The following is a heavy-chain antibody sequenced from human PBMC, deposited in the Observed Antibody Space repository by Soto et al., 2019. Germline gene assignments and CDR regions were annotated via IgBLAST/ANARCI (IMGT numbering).Heavy chain of an antibody. CDR1: GYTFASYY. J-gene: IGHJ6*02. Sequence: ASVKVSCKASGYTFASYYMHWGRQAPGQGLEWMGIINPSGGSTSYAQKFQGRVTMTRDTSTSTVYMELSSLRSEDTAVYYCARDYAPVAGTHYYGMDVWGQETTVTVSS. CDR2: INPSGGST. V-gene: IGHV1-46*01. D-gene: IGHD6-19*01. CDR3: ARDYAPVAGTHYYGMDV.